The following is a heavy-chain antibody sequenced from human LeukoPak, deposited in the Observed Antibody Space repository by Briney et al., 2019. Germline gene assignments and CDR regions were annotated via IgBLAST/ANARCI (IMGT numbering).Heavy chain of an antibody. CDR2: INSDGRSI. J-gene: IGHJ4*02. CDR1: GFTFSSYW. V-gene: IGHV3-74*01. Sequence: PGGSLRLSRAASGFTFSSYWMHWVRQGPEKGLVWVSRINSDGRSIAYADSVKGRFTISRDNAKNSLYLQMNSLRAEDTAVYYCARVRVYDSSGYYYYFDYWGQGTLVTVSS. CDR3: ARVRVYDSSGYYYYFDY. D-gene: IGHD3-22*01.